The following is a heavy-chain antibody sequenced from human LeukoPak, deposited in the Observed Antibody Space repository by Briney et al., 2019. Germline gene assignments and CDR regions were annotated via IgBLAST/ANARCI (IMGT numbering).Heavy chain of an antibody. J-gene: IGHJ4*02. V-gene: IGHV4-34*01. Sequence: PSETLSLTCAVSGGSFSGYYWSWIRQPPGKGLEWIGEINHSGSTNYNPSLKSRVTISVDTSKNQFSLKLSSVTAADTAVYYCASGLLGRVIPPDFDYWGQGTLVTVSS. CDR1: GGSFSGYY. CDR2: INHSGST. D-gene: IGHD3-16*02. CDR3: ASGLLGRVIPPDFDY.